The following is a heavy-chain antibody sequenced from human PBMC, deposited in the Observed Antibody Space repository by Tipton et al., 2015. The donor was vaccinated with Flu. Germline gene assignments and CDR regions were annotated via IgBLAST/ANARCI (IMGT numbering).Heavy chain of an antibody. V-gene: IGHV1-46*01. D-gene: IGHD1-26*01. Sequence: QLVQSGPEVKKPGASVKVSCKASGYTFTSYYMHWVRQAPGQGLEWMGIINPSGGSTSYAQKFQGRVTMTRDTSTSTVYMELSSLRSEDTAVYYCARDLGIVGATAYGMDVWAKGPRSPSP. J-gene: IGHJ6*02. CDR1: GYTFTSYY. CDR3: ARDLGIVGATAYGMDV. CDR2: INPSGGST.